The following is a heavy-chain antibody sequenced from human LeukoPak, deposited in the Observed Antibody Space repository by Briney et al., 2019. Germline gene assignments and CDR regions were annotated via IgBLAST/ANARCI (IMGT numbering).Heavy chain of an antibody. V-gene: IGHV3-21*01. CDR3: ARRSYCGGDCYSGSYYYYGMDV. CDR2: ISSSSSFI. D-gene: IGHD2-21*02. Sequence: GSLRLSCAASGFTFSSYSMNWVRQAPGKGLEWVSSISSSSSFIYYADSLKGRFTISRDNAKNSLYLQVNSLRAEDTAVYYCARRSYCGGDCYSGSYYYYGMDVWGQGTTVTVSS. CDR1: GFTFSSYS. J-gene: IGHJ6*02.